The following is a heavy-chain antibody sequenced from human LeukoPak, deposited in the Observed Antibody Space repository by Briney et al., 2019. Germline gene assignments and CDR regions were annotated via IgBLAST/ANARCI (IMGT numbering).Heavy chain of an antibody. Sequence: PGESLRLSCAASGFTFSSYMMTWVRQAPGKGLEWVSYISSSGSTIYYADSVKGRFTISRDNAKNSLYLQMNSLRAEDTAVYYCARDLGSGWSGRPFWGQGTLVTVSS. D-gene: IGHD6-19*01. J-gene: IGHJ4*02. CDR2: ISSSGSTI. CDR3: ARDLGSGWSGRPF. V-gene: IGHV3-48*04. CDR1: GFTFSSYM.